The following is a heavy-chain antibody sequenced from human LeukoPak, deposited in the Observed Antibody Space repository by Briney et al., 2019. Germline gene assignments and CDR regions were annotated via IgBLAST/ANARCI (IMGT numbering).Heavy chain of an antibody. J-gene: IGHJ4*02. D-gene: IGHD4-11*01. V-gene: IGHV3-21*01. CDR3: ARAARYSNSIDY. CDR2: ISSSSSYI. CDR1: GFTFSSYS. Sequence: GGSLRLSCAASGFTFSSYSMNWVRQAPGKGLEWVSSISSSSSYIYYADSVKGRFTIPRDNAKNSLYLQMNSLRAEDTAVYYCARAARYSNSIDYWGQGTLVTVSS.